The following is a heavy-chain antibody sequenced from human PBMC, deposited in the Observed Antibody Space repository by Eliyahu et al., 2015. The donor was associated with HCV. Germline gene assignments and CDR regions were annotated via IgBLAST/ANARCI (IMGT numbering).Heavy chain of an antibody. V-gene: IGHV1-69*04. Sequence: QVQLVQSGAEVKKPGSSVKVSCXXSXGSFSSYAXNWVRQAPGERPEWMGRLIPVLDLANYAQKFQGRVTITAFLSTNTAYMELSGLTSEDTAIYYCAKDGGIRGLSPKYAMDVWGQGTPVIVSS. CDR3: AKDGGIRGLSPKYAMDV. J-gene: IGHJ6*02. D-gene: IGHD3-10*01. CDR2: LIPVLDLA. CDR1: XGSFSSYA.